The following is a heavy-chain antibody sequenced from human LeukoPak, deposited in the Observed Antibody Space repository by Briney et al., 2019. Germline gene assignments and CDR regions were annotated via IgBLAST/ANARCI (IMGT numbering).Heavy chain of an antibody. CDR3: ARNAGDLDY. D-gene: IGHD7-27*01. CDR1: GFTFNNYA. V-gene: IGHV3-23*01. Sequence: GGSLRLSCAASGFTFNNYAMNWVRQAPGKGLEWVSVISGSGDTTYYADSVKGRFTISRDNSKNTLYLQMNSLRAEDTAVYYCARNAGDLDYWGQGTLVTVSS. J-gene: IGHJ4*02. CDR2: ISGSGDTT.